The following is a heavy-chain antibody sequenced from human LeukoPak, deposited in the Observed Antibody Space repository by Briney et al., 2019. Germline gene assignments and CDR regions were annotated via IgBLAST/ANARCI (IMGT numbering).Heavy chain of an antibody. J-gene: IGHJ3*02. Sequence: SETLSLTCAVSGGSISNSNWWNWVRQPPGKGLEWIGYIYYSGSTYYNPSLKSRVTISVDTSKNQFSLKLSSVTAADTAVYYCARGPTTVEGFFDIWGQGTMVTVSS. V-gene: IGHV4-30-4*01. CDR2: IYYSGST. CDR1: GGSISNSNW. D-gene: IGHD4-23*01. CDR3: ARGPTTVEGFFDI.